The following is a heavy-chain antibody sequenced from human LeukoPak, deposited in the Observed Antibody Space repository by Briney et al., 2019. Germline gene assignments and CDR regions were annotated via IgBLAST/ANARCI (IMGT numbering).Heavy chain of an antibody. Sequence: ASVKVSCKASGGTFSSSGISWVRQAPGKGLECMGGFDPEDGETIYAQKFQGRVTMTEDTSTDTAYMELSSLRSEDTAVYYCATVKPSYYGSGNYYMDVWGKGTTVTVSS. CDR1: GGTFSSSG. J-gene: IGHJ6*03. V-gene: IGHV1-24*01. CDR3: ATVKPSYYGSGNYYMDV. D-gene: IGHD3-10*01. CDR2: FDPEDGET.